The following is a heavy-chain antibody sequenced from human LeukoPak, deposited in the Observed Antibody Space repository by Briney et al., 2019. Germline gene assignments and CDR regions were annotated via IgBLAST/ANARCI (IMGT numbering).Heavy chain of an antibody. D-gene: IGHD5-18*01. CDR2: IYPGDSDT. J-gene: IGHJ4*02. Sequence: GESLKISCKGSGYRFNSYWIGWVRQMPGKGLEWMGIIYPGDSDTRYSPSFQGQVTISADKSISTAYLQWSSLRASDTAMYYCARGRIYSYQYYFDYWGQGTLVTVSS. CDR3: ARGRIYSYQYYFDY. V-gene: IGHV5-51*01. CDR1: GYRFNSYW.